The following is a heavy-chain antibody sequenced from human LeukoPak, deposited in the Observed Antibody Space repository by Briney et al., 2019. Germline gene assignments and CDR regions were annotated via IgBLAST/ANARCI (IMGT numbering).Heavy chain of an antibody. Sequence: GSLRLSWGASGFTFSSYAMRWVRQAPGEGLEWVSAISGSGGSTYYADSVKGRFTISRDNSKNTLYLQMNSLRAEDTAVYYCARALWAFDIWGQGTMVTVSS. CDR1: GFTFSSYA. CDR2: ISGSGGST. CDR3: ARALWAFDI. J-gene: IGHJ3*02. D-gene: IGHD2-21*01. V-gene: IGHV3-23*01.